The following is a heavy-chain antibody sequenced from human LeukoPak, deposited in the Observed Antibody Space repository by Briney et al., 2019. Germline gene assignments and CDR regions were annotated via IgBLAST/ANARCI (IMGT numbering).Heavy chain of an antibody. J-gene: IGHJ4*02. V-gene: IGHV4-59*01. CDR1: SGSISSYY. D-gene: IGHD6-13*01. Sequence: PSETLSLTCTVSSGSISSYYWSWIRQPPGKGLEWIGYIYYSGSTNYNPSLKSRVTISVDTSKNQFSLKLSSVTAADTAVYYCARVGGIAAAGGFDYWGQGTLVTVSS. CDR2: IYYSGST. CDR3: ARVGGIAAAGGFDY.